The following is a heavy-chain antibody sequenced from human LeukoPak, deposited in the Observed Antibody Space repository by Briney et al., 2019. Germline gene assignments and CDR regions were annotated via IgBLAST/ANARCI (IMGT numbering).Heavy chain of an antibody. V-gene: IGHV3-30*02. D-gene: IGHD5/OR15-5a*01. CDR3: ARGFDGLRLKGQYFDY. CDR2: IRYDGSNK. Sequence: QPGGSLRLPCAASGFTFSSYGMHWVRQAPGKGLEWMAYIRYDGSNKYYEDSMKGRFTISRDNSKNMLYLQMNSLRAEDTAVYYCARGFDGLRLKGQYFDYWGQGTLVTVSS. J-gene: IGHJ4*02. CDR1: GFTFSSYG.